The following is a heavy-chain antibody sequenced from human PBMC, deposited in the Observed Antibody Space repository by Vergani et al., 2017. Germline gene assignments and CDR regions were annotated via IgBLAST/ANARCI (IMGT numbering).Heavy chain of an antibody. CDR3: AGVGVVAASYYYYYMDV. J-gene: IGHJ6*03. CDR1: GGSISSYY. CDR2: IYYSGST. D-gene: IGHD2-15*01. V-gene: IGHV4-59*01. Sequence: QVQLQESGPGLVKPSETLSLTCTVSGGSISSYYWSWIRQPPGKGLEWIGYIYYSGSTNYNPSLKSRVTISVDTSKNQFSLKLSSVTAADTAVYYCAGVGVVAASYYYYYMDVWGKGTTVTVSS.